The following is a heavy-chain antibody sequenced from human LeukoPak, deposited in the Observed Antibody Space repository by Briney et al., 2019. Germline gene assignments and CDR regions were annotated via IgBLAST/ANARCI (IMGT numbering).Heavy chain of an antibody. CDR2: IYYRGST. CDR1: GGSISSYY. CDR3: ATFVSSLYYFDY. V-gene: IGHV4-59*08. J-gene: IGHJ4*02. D-gene: IGHD6-6*01. Sequence: PSETLSLTCTVSGGSISSYYWSWIRQPPGKGLEWIGYIYYRGSTNYNPSLKSRVTISADTSKNQFSLKLSSVTAADTAVYYCATFVSSLYYFDYWGQGTLVTASS.